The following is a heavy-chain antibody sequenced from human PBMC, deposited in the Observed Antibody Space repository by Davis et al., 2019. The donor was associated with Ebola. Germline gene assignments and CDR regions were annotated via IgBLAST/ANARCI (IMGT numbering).Heavy chain of an antibody. Sequence: ASVKVSCKASGYTFTSYYMHWVRQAPGQGLEWMGIINPSGGSTSYAQKFQGRVTMTRDTSTSTVYMELSSLRSEDTAVYYCARNGGSYSYYYYYGMDVWGQGTTVTVSS. CDR2: INPSGGST. V-gene: IGHV1-46*01. CDR3: ARNGGSYSYYYYYGMDV. J-gene: IGHJ6*02. CDR1: GYTFTSYY. D-gene: IGHD1-26*01.